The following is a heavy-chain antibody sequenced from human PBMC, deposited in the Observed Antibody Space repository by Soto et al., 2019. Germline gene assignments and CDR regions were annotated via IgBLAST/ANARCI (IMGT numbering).Heavy chain of an antibody. CDR2: ISFDGSNK. J-gene: IGHJ6*02. D-gene: IGHD3-3*01. CDR3: AKSYELRFLEWPPREFYHYVMDV. CDR1: GFTFSTYG. Sequence: GGSLRLSCAASGFTFSTYGMHWVRQAPGKGLEWVAFISFDGSNKYYAHSVKGRFTISRDNSKNTLYLQMDSLRVEDTALYYCAKSYELRFLEWPPREFYHYVMDVWGQGTTVTVAS. V-gene: IGHV3-30*18.